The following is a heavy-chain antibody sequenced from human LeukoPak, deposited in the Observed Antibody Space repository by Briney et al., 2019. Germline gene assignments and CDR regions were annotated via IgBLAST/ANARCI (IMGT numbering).Heavy chain of an antibody. D-gene: IGHD6-13*01. CDR3: ARAGSSWSHPRAFFDY. CDR1: GGTFSSYA. J-gene: IGHJ4*02. V-gene: IGHV1-69*13. CDR2: IIPIFGTA. Sequence: GASVKVSCTASGGTFSSYAISWVRQAPGQGLEWMGGIIPIFGTANYAQKFQGRVTITADESTSTAYMELSSLRSEDTAVYYCARAGSSWSHPRAFFDYWGQGTLVTVSS.